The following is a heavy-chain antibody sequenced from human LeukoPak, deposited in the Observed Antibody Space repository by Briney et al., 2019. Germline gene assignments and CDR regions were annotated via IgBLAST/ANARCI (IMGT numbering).Heavy chain of an antibody. D-gene: IGHD4-11*01. Sequence: GGSLRLSCAASGFIFSSYGMHWVRQAPGKGLEWVAFIRYDGSNKYYADSVKGRFTISRDNSKNTLYLQMNSLRAEDTAVYYCARGQSTVTTLVLRYYYYYMDVWGKGTTVTVSS. CDR3: ARGQSTVTTLVLRYYYYYMDV. J-gene: IGHJ6*03. CDR1: GFIFSSYG. CDR2: IRYDGSNK. V-gene: IGHV3-30*02.